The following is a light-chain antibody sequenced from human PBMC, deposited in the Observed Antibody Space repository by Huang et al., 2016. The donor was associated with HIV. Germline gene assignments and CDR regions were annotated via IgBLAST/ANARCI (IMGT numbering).Light chain of an antibody. J-gene: IGKJ1*01. CDR3: QQYALSPWT. Sequence: EIVLTQSPGTLSLSPGQRLTLSCRASQTVSNDYLAWYQQKPGQSPRPLIYAASTRAAGIPDRFSGSGSATDFILTVSRLEPEESAVYYCQQYALSPWTFGHGTKVEI. CDR1: QTVSNDY. CDR2: AAS. V-gene: IGKV3-20*01.